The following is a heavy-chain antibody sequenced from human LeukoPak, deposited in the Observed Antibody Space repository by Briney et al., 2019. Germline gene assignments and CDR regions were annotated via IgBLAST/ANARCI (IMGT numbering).Heavy chain of an antibody. D-gene: IGHD3-22*01. CDR1: GFTFSSSW. J-gene: IGHJ4*02. Sequence: GGSLRLSCAASGFTFSSSWMHWVRQAPGKGLVWVSRINNDGSTTTYADSVKGRFTMPRDNAKNTLYLQMNSLRAEDTAVYYCARVRVSSGYYIDYWGQGTLVTVSS. V-gene: IGHV3-74*01. CDR3: ARVRVSSGYYIDY. CDR2: INNDGSTT.